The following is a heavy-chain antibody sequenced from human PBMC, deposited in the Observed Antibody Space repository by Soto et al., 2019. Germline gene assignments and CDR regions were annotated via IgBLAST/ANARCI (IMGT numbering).Heavy chain of an antibody. CDR3: AREGDLFRCSGGSCYSTEFSGWFDP. CDR2: ISSSSSTI. CDR1: GFSFSSYS. V-gene: IGHV3-48*02. Sequence: PGGSLRLSCAASGFSFSSYSMNWVRQAPGKGLEWVSYISSSSSTIYYADSVKGRFTISRDNAKNSLYLQMNSLRDEDTAVYYCAREGDLFRCSGGSCYSTEFSGWFDPWGQGTLVTVSS. D-gene: IGHD2-15*01. J-gene: IGHJ5*02.